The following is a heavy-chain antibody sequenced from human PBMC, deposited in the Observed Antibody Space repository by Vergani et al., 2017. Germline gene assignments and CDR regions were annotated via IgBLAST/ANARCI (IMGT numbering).Heavy chain of an antibody. CDR1: GYTFTGYY. D-gene: IGHD2-2*01. CDR3: ARSRVGYCSSTSCPLSAFDI. Sequence: QVQLVQSGAEVKKPGASVKVSCKASGYTFTGYYMHWVRQAPGQGLEWMGWINPNSGGTNYAQKFQGRVTMTRDTSISTAYMELSRLRSEDTAVYYCARSRVGYCSSTSCPLSAFDIWGQGTMVTVSS. J-gene: IGHJ3*02. V-gene: IGHV1-2*02. CDR2: INPNSGGT.